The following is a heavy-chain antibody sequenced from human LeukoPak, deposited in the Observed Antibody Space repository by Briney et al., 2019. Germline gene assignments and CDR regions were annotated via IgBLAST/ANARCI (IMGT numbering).Heavy chain of an antibody. Sequence: SETLSLTCTVSGGSISSGSYYWSWIRQPAGKGLEWIGRIYTSGSTNYNPSLKSRVTMSVDTSKNQFSLKLSSVTAADTAVYYCARVGYYYDSSGYIVEGYFDYWGQGTLVAVSS. J-gene: IGHJ4*02. CDR1: GGSISSGSYY. D-gene: IGHD3-22*01. CDR2: IYTSGST. CDR3: ARVGYYYDSSGYIVEGYFDY. V-gene: IGHV4-61*02.